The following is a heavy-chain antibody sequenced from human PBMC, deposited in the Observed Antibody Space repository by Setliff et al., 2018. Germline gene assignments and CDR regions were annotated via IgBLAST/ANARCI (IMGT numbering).Heavy chain of an antibody. CDR2: IYHDGNT. J-gene: IGHJ4*02. CDR1: GVSVNSLTW. Sequence: PSETLSLTCAVSGVSVNSLTWWSWVRQSPGKGLEWIGHIYHDGNTKFNPSVHYNPSLKSRVTISIDKSKNQFSLKLTSVTAADTAVYYCAKGGGRYHSASWGQGTLVTVSS. CDR3: AKGGGRYHSAS. D-gene: IGHD1-26*01. V-gene: IGHV4-4*02.